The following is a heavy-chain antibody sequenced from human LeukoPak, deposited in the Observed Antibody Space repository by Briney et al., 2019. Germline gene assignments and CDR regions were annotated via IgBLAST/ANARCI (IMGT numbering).Heavy chain of an antibody. CDR2: IKQDGSEK. CDR3: VRDLLGSGSTTAYLYH. Sequence: GGSLRLSCVVSGFTFSSYWMSWVRQAPGKGLEWVANIKQDGSEKYYVDSVKGRFTISRDDARNSLYLQMNSLRAEDMAVYFCVRDLLGSGSTTAYLYHWGQGTLVTVSS. CDR1: GFTFSSYW. V-gene: IGHV3-7*01. D-gene: IGHD3-10*01. J-gene: IGHJ1*01.